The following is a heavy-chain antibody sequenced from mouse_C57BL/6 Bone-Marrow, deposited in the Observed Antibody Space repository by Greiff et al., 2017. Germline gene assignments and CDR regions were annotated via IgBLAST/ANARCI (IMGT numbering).Heavy chain of an antibody. CDR1: GFNIKDDY. V-gene: IGHV14-4*01. CDR3: TPIYYDAMDY. D-gene: IGHD2-1*01. CDR2: IDPENGDT. Sequence: VHVKQSGAELVRPGASVKLSCTASGFNIKDDYMHWVKQRPEQGLEWIGWIDPENGDTEYASKFQGKATITADTSSNTAYLQLSILTSEDTAGYYCTPIYYDAMDYWGQGTSVTVSS. J-gene: IGHJ4*01.